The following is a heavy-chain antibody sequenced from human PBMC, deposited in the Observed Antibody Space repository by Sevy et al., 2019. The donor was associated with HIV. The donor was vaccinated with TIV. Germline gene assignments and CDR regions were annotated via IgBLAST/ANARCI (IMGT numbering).Heavy chain of an antibody. CDR2: LSFGCGEI. Sequence: GESLRLSCAASGINFSKYSMSWVRQPPGKGLEWVSTLSFGCGEINHADSVKGRFNISRDNSKNSPYLQMNNLRAEDTAVYYCAREGCTKPHDYWGQGTLVTVSS. D-gene: IGHD2-8*01. CDR1: GINFSKYS. J-gene: IGHJ4*02. CDR3: AREGCTKPHDY. V-gene: IGHV3-23*01.